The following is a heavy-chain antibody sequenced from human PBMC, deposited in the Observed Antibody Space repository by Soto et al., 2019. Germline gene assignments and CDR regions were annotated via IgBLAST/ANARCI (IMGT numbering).Heavy chain of an antibody. CDR1: GFTFTSDS. D-gene: IGHD6-19*01. V-gene: IGHV3-21*06. J-gene: IGHJ4*02. CDR3: ARGAALAGKLDL. Sequence: GGSLSLSCEASGFTFTSDSMTWVRQAPGKGLEWVSSISSHGRDIFYADSVKGRFTISRDNAMDSLHLQMNSPTGEDSAVYYCARGAALAGKLDLWGQGTLVTVSS. CDR2: ISSHGRDI.